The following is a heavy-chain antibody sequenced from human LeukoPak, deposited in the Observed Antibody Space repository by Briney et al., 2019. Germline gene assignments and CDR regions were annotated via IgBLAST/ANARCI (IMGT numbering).Heavy chain of an antibody. V-gene: IGHV3-30*02. CDR2: IQFDGSNK. J-gene: IGHJ4*02. CDR3: ATAYFDSSGYSDY. Sequence: PGGSLRLSCAASGFTFSSYGMHRVRQAPGKGLEWVAFIQFDGSNKYYADSVKGRFTISRDNSKNTLYLQMNSLRVEDTAVYYCATAYFDSSGYSDYWGQGTLVTVSS. D-gene: IGHD3-22*01. CDR1: GFTFSSYG.